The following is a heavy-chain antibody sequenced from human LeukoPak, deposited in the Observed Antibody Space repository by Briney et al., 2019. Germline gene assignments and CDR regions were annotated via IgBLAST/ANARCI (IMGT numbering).Heavy chain of an antibody. CDR1: GGSISSYY. J-gene: IGHJ4*02. Sequence: PSETLSLTCTVSGGSISSYYWSWIRQPPGKGLEWIGYIYYSGSTNYNPSLKSRVTISVDTSKNQLSLKLSSVTAADTAVYYRARGLDTGAVAGDFDYWGQGTLVTVSS. D-gene: IGHD6-19*01. V-gene: IGHV4-59*12. CDR2: IYYSGST. CDR3: ARGLDTGAVAGDFDY.